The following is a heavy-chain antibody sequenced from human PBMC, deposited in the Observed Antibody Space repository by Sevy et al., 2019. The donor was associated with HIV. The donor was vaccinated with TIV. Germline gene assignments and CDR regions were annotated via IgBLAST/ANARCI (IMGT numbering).Heavy chain of an antibody. D-gene: IGHD2-2*02. CDR3: AKDQPAAIQNPFYYYGMDV. CDR1: GFTFSSYA. Sequence: GGSLRLSCSASGFTFSSYAMHWVRQAPGKGLEYVSAISSNGGSTYYADSVKGRFTISRDNSKNTLYLQMNSLRAEDTAVYYCAKDQPAAIQNPFYYYGMDVWGQGTTVTVSS. J-gene: IGHJ6*02. CDR2: ISSNGGST. V-gene: IGHV3-64*04.